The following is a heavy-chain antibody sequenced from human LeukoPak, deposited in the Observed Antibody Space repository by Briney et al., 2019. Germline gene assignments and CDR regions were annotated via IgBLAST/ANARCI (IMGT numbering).Heavy chain of an antibody. CDR1: GFTFVSHW. J-gene: IGHJ4*02. V-gene: IGHV3-7*01. Sequence: GGSLRLSCVASGFTFVSHWMTWVRQAPGKGLEWVANINQDGSERYYVDSVKGRFTISRDNAKNSLYLQMNSLRAEDTAVYYCARDGRGFNYWGQGTLVTVSS. CDR2: INQDGSER. CDR3: ARDGRGFNY.